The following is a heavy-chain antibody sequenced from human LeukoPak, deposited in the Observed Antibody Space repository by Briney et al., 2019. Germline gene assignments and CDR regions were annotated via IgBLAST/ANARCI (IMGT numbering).Heavy chain of an antibody. CDR2: ISYDGSNK. CDR3: ASGGYEYDY. J-gene: IGHJ4*02. D-gene: IGHD5-12*01. Sequence: GRSLRLSCAASGFTFNNYDMHWVRQAPGKGLEWVAVISYDGSNKFYADSVKGRFTVSRDNSKNTLYLQMNSLRVEDTAVYYCASGGYEYDYWGQGTLVSVSS. V-gene: IGHV3-30*19. CDR1: GFTFNNYD.